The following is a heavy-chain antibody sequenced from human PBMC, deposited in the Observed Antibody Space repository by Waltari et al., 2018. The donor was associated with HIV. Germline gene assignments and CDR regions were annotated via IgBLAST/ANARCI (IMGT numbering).Heavy chain of an antibody. J-gene: IGHJ4*02. D-gene: IGHD3-10*01. CDR1: GFTFNRYD. Sequence: QVQLVESGGGVVQPGTSLRLSCTVSGFTFNRYDIHWVRQAPGKGLEWVAMTSSDDTNKFYADSVKGRFTIAGDNSKNILYLEMNDLRPDDTAVYYCAGENHYFGSGALNYWGQGTLVTVSS. V-gene: IGHV3-30-3*01. CDR3: AGENHYFGSGALNY. CDR2: TSSDDTNK.